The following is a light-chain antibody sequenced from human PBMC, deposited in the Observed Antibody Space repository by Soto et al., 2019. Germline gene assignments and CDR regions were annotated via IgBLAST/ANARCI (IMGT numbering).Light chain of an antibody. Sequence: EIVLTQSPGTLSLSPGERATLSCRASQSVSSSYLAWYQQKPGQAPRLLIYGASSRATGIPDRFSGSGSGKDFTLTISRLEPEDFAVYYCQQYGSSHGGPLGKGTKG. J-gene: IGKJ1*01. CDR3: QQYGSSHGGP. CDR1: QSVSSSY. V-gene: IGKV3-20*01. CDR2: GAS.